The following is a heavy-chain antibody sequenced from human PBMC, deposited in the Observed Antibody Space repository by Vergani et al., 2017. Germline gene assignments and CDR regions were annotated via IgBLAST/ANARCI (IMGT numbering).Heavy chain of an antibody. D-gene: IGHD1-26*01. CDR2: IYYSGST. J-gene: IGHJ2*01. Sequence: QVQLQESGPGLVKPSETLSLTCTVSGGSISSYYWSWIRQPPGKGLEWIGYIYYSGSTNYNPSLKSRVTISVDTSKNQFSLKLSSVTAADTAVYYCARDRGNSGSWKDDWYFDLWGRGTLVTVSS. CDR3: ARDRGNSGSWKDDWYFDL. CDR1: GGSISSYY. V-gene: IGHV4-59*01.